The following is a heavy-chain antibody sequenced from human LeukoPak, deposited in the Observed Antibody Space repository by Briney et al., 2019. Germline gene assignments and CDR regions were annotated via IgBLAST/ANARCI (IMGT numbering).Heavy chain of an antibody. V-gene: IGHV3-15*01. J-gene: IGHJ4*02. CDR2: IKSKTDGGTT. CDR1: GFTFSNAW. D-gene: IGHD3-10*01. Sequence: GGSLRLSCAASGFTFSNAWMSWVRQAPGKGLEWVGRIKSKTDGGTTDYAAPVKCRFTISRDDSKNTLYLQMNSLKTEDTAVYYCTTDGYYYGSGSYDYWGQGTLVTVSS. CDR3: TTDGYYYGSGSYDY.